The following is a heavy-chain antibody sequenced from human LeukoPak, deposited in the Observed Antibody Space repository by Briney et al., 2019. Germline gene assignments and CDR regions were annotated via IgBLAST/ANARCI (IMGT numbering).Heavy chain of an antibody. V-gene: IGHV3-23*01. J-gene: IGHJ4*02. D-gene: IGHD2-21*02. Sequence: GGSLRLSCAASGFTFSTFAMSWGRQAPGKGLESVSTITRSGAAKYYADSVKGRFTISRDNSKNTLYLQMDSLSAEDTALYYCAKDHSSCAGRDCLLFDNWGQGTLVTVSS. CDR1: GFTFSTFA. CDR2: ITRSGAAK. CDR3: AKDHSSCAGRDCLLFDN.